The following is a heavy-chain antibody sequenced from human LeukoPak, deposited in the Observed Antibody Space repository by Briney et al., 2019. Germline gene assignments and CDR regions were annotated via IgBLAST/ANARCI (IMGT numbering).Heavy chain of an antibody. CDR1: GFTFSSYA. CDR2: ISYDGSNK. D-gene: IGHD5-24*01. Sequence: GGSLRLSCAASGFTFSSYAMHWVRQAPGKGLEWVAVISYDGSNKYYADSVKGRFTISRDNSKNTLYLQMNSLRAEDTAVYYCASGESRMATIVTWGQGTLVTVSS. J-gene: IGHJ5*02. CDR3: ASGESRMATIVT. V-gene: IGHV3-30-3*01.